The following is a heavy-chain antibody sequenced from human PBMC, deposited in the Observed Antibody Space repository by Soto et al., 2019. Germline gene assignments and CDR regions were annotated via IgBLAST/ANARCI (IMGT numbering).Heavy chain of an antibody. Sequence: ASVTVSCKASGYTFTGYYMHWVRPAPGQGLAWMGWINPNSGGTNYAQKFQGWVTMTRDTSISTAYMELSRLRSDDTAVYYCARAARGWYYGMDVWGQGTTVTVSS. CDR1: GYTFTGYY. J-gene: IGHJ6*02. CDR3: ARAARGWYYGMDV. CDR2: INPNSGGT. V-gene: IGHV1-2*04. D-gene: IGHD6-19*01.